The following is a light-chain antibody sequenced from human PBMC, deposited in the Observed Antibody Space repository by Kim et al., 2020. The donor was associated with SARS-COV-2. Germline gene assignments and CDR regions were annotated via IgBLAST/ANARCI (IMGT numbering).Light chain of an antibody. V-gene: IGLV3-19*01. CDR1: SLRSYY. CDR3: NSRDSSGNHVV. CDR2: GKN. J-gene: IGLJ2*01. Sequence: LTQDPAVSVALGQTVRITCQGDSLRSYYASWYQQKPGQAPVLVIYGKNNRPSGIPDRFSGSSSGNTASLTITGAQAEDEADYYCNSRDSSGNHVVFGGGTQLTVL.